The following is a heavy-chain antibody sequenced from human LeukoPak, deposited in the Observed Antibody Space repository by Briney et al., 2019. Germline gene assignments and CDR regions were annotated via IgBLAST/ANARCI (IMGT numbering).Heavy chain of an antibody. Sequence: ASVTVSCTASGYTFTIYGISWVRQAPGQGLEWMGWISAYNGNTNYAQKLQGRVTMTTDTSTSTAYMELRRLGSDATAVYYCAREGLSPVATVNYYCYYMDVWGKGTTVTGSS. CDR3: AREGLSPVATVNYYCYYMDV. CDR1: GYTFTIYG. J-gene: IGHJ6*03. CDR2: ISAYNGNT. D-gene: IGHD4-17*01. V-gene: IGHV1-18*01.